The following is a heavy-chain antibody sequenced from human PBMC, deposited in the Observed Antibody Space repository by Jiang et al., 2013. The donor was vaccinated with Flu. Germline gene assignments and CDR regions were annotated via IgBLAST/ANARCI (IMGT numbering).Heavy chain of an antibody. CDR3: ARYGLGSYYDSSGRGPPDY. V-gene: IGHV1-69*06. J-gene: IGHJ4*02. Sequence: SGAEVKKPGSSVKVSCKASGGTFSSYAISWVRQAPGQGLEWMGGIIPIFGTANYAQKFQGRVTITADKSTSTAYMELSSLRSEDTAVYYCARYGLGSYYDSSGRGPPDYWGQGTLVTVSS. CDR1: GGTFSSYA. CDR2: IIPIFGTA. D-gene: IGHD3-22*01.